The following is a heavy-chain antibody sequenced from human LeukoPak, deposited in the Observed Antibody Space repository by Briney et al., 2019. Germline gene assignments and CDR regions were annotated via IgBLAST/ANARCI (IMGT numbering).Heavy chain of an antibody. CDR2: ISYDGSNK. Sequence: GGSLRLSCAASGFTFSSYAMHWVRQAPGKGLEWVAVISYDGSNKYYADSVKGRFTISRDNSKNTLYLQMNSLRAEDTAVYYCARDRGYFDWLEAFDIWGQGTMVTVSS. CDR1: GFTFSSYA. D-gene: IGHD3-9*01. CDR3: ARDRGYFDWLEAFDI. V-gene: IGHV3-30-3*01. J-gene: IGHJ3*02.